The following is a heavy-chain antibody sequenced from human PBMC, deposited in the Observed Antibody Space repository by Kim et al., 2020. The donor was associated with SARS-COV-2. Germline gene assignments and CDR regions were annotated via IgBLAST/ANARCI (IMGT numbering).Heavy chain of an antibody. D-gene: IGHD4-17*01. CDR2: INAGNGNT. Sequence: ASVKVSCKASGYTFTSYAMHWVRQAPGQRLEWMGWINAGNGNTKYSQKFQGRVTITRDTSASTAYMELSSLRSEDTAVYYCARLDYGDYAHYYYYGMDVWGQGTTVTVSS. CDR1: GYTFTSYA. V-gene: IGHV1-3*01. CDR3: ARLDYGDYAHYYYYGMDV. J-gene: IGHJ6*02.